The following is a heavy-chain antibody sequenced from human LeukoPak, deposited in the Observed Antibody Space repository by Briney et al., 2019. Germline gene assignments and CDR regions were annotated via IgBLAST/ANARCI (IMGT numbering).Heavy chain of an antibody. D-gene: IGHD3-10*01. J-gene: IGHJ4*02. CDR1: GFTFSNYA. V-gene: IGHV3-30-3*01. CDR2: ISYDGSIK. CDR3: ARTLALYGSGSFFDF. Sequence: PGGSLRPSCAASGFTFSNYAMHWIRQAPGKGLEWVAVISYDGSIKYYADSLKGRFTISRDNSKNTLYLQMNSLRAEDTAVYYCARTLALYGSGSFFDFWGQGTLVTVSS.